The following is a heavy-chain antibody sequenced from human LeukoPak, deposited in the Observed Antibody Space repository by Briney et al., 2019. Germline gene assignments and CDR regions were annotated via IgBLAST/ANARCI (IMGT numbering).Heavy chain of an antibody. CDR1: GGTFSSYA. CDR2: INPNSGGT. D-gene: IGHD1-26*01. J-gene: IGHJ6*03. CDR3: ARVLDYYYYMDV. V-gene: IGHV1-2*02. Sequence: GSSVKVSCKASGGTFSSYAISWVRQAPGQGLEWMGWINPNSGGTNYAQKFQGRVTMTRDTSISTAYMELSRLRSDDTAVYYCARVLDYYYYMDVWGKGTTVTISS.